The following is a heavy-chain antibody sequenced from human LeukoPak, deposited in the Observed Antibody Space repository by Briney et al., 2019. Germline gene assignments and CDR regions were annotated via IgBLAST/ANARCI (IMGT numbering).Heavy chain of an antibody. CDR1: GESFSGHY. CDR3: ARVKRGRDFWSGYRFDH. CDR2: VNYSGGT. V-gene: IGHV4-34*01. Sequence: SETLSLTCAVYGESFSGHYWSCIREPPGKGVEWIGEVNYSGGTNYNPSLKSRVTISVDTYKNQLSLKLGSVTTADTAVFYCARVKRGRDFWSGYRFDHWGQGSLVTVSS. D-gene: IGHD3-3*01. J-gene: IGHJ4*02.